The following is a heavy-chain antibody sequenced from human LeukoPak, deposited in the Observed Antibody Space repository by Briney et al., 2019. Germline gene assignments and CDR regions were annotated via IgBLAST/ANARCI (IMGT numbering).Heavy chain of an antibody. V-gene: IGHV4-59*12. CDR1: GGSISNYH. D-gene: IGHD3-9*01. CDR2: IHYSGST. CDR3: VKRARLRYFDWSPYFDY. Sequence: SETLSLTCTVSGGSISNYHWSWIRQPPGKGLEWIGYIHYSGSTNYNPSLKSRVIISVDTSKNQFSLKLSSVTAADTAVYYCVKRARLRYFDWSPYFDYWGQGTLVTVSS. J-gene: IGHJ4*02.